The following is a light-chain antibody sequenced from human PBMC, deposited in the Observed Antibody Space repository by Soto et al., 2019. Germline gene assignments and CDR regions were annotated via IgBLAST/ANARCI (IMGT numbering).Light chain of an antibody. J-gene: IGKJ4*01. Sequence: IVLTQSPGTLSLSPGERATLSCRASHSIGDYLAWYQHKPAQAPRLLIYDASKSATGIPARFNGSGSGTDFTLTISSLEPEDFAVYYCQQRSNWLTFGGGTKVEI. CDR2: DAS. CDR3: QQRSNWLT. CDR1: HSIGDY. V-gene: IGKV3-11*01.